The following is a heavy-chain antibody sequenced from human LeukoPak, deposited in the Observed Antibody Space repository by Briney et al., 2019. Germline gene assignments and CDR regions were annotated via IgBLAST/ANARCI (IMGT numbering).Heavy chain of an antibody. J-gene: IGHJ4*02. CDR1: GFTFSSYS. CDR3: ARDPSSGWTSRGTFDY. Sequence: GGFLRLSCAASGFTFSSYSMNWVRQAPGKGLEWVSSISSSSSYIYYADSVKGRFTISRDNAKNSLYLQMNSLRAEDTAVYYCARDPSSGWTSRGTFDYWGQGTLVTVSS. V-gene: IGHV3-21*01. D-gene: IGHD6-19*01. CDR2: ISSSSSYI.